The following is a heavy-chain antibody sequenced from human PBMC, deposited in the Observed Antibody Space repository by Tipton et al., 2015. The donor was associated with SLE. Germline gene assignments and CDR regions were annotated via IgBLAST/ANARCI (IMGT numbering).Heavy chain of an antibody. CDR1: GFTFDDYA. V-gene: IGHV3-9*01. CDR2: ISWNSGSI. CDR3: AKGAYDNWWYFAY. Sequence: RSLRLSCAASGFTFDDYAMHWVRQAPGKGLEWVSGISWNSGSIGYADSVKGRFIISRDNAKNSLHLQMNSLRAEDTALYYCAKGAYDNWWYFAYWGQGTLVTVSS. J-gene: IGHJ4*02. D-gene: IGHD3-22*01.